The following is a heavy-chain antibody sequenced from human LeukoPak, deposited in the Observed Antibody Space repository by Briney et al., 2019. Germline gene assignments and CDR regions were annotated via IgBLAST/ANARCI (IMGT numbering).Heavy chain of an antibody. CDR1: GFTFSSYA. CDR2: ISGSSGST. V-gene: IGHV3-23*01. CDR3: AKGLITMIVVGTPFDY. Sequence: PGGSLRLSCAASGFTFSSYAMSWVRQAPGKGLEWVSAISGSSGSTYYADSVKGRFTISRDNSKNTLYLQMNSLRAEDTAVYYCAKGLITMIVVGTPFDYWGQGTLVTVSS. D-gene: IGHD3-22*01. J-gene: IGHJ4*02.